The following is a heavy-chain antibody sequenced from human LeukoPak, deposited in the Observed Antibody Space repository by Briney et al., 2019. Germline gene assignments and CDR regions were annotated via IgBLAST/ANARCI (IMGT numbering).Heavy chain of an antibody. Sequence: PGGSLRLSCAASGFIFSNYDMCWVRQAPGKGLEWVAVISYDGSIKYYADSVKGRFTISRDNSKNTLYLQMNSLRAEDTAVYYCAKDLDSIVGATAFDYWGQGALVTVSS. V-gene: IGHV3-30*18. D-gene: IGHD1-26*01. CDR1: GFIFSNYD. CDR2: ISYDGSIK. J-gene: IGHJ4*02. CDR3: AKDLDSIVGATAFDY.